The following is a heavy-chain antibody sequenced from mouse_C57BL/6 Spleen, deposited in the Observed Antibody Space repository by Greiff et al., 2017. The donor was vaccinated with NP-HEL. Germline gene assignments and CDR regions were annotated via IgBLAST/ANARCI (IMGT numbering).Heavy chain of an antibody. CDR2: IYPSDSET. CDR1: GYTFTSYW. Sequence: VKLQQPGAELVRPGSSVKLSCKASGYTFTSYWMDWVKQRPGQGLEWIGNIYPSDSETHYNQKFKDKATLTVDKSSSTAYMQLSSLTSEDSAVYYCARGWDYAMDYWGQGTSVTVSS. V-gene: IGHV1-61*01. CDR3: ARGWDYAMDY. J-gene: IGHJ4*01. D-gene: IGHD3-3*01.